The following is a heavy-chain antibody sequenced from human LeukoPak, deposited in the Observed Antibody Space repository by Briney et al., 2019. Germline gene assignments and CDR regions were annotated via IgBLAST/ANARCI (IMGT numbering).Heavy chain of an antibody. V-gene: IGHV4-59*01. J-gene: IGHJ4*02. CDR2: IYYSGST. D-gene: IGHD5-12*01. Sequence: MSSETLSLTCTVSGVSISSYYWSWIRQPPGKGLEWIGYIYYSGSTNYNPSLKSRVTISVDTSKNQFSLKLSSVTAADTAVYYCARARDIVATGFDYWGQGTLVTVSS. CDR1: GVSISSYY. CDR3: ARARDIVATGFDY.